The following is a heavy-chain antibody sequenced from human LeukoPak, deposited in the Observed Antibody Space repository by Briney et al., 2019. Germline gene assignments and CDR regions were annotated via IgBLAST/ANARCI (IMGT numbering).Heavy chain of an antibody. V-gene: IGHV3-30*02. CDR3: AKGTRITIFGVVPDDAFDI. CDR1: GFTFSSYG. J-gene: IGHJ3*02. Sequence: PGGSLRLSCAASGFTFSSYGMHWVRQAPGKGLEWVAFIRYDGSNKYYADSVKGRFTISRDNSKNTLYLQMNSLRAEDTAVYYCAKGTRITIFGVVPDDAFDIWGQGTMVTVSS. D-gene: IGHD3-3*01. CDR2: IRYDGSNK.